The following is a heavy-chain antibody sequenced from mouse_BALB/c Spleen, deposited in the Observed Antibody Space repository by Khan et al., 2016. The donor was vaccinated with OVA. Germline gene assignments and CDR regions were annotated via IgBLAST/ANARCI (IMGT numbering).Heavy chain of an antibody. D-gene: IGHD2-14*01. CDR3: ARDRYDYFDY. Sequence: QLKQSGPELKKSGETVKISCKASGYTFTDYSMHWVKQAPGKGLKWMGWINTETGEPTYADDFKGRFAFSLETSASTAYLQINNLKNEDTATYFCARDRYDYFDYWGQGTTLTVSS. J-gene: IGHJ2*01. CDR2: INTETGEP. V-gene: IGHV9-2-1*01. CDR1: GYTFTDYS.